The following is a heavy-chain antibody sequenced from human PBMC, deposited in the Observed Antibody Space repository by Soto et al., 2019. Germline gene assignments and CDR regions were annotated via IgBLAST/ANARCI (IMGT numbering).Heavy chain of an antibody. CDR1: GFTFTSSA. V-gene: IGHV1-58*02. CDR2: IVVGSGNT. Sequence: GASVKVSCKASGFTFTSSAMQWLRQARGQRLEWIGWIVVGSGNTNNAQKFQERVTITRDMSTSTAYKELSSLRSEDTAVYYCAAPRPNRYYYYYMDVWGKGTTVTVS. CDR3: AAPRPNRYYYYYMDV. J-gene: IGHJ6*03.